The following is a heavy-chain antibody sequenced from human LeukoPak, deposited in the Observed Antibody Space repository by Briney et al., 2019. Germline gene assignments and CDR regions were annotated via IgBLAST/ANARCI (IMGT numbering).Heavy chain of an antibody. CDR1: GGSINRYY. J-gene: IGHJ4*02. V-gene: IGHV4-59*01. D-gene: IGHD3-22*01. CDR2: ISYSGST. CDR3: ARDLHYFDSSGYYLYYFDS. Sequence: SETLSLACTVSGGSINRYYWSWIRQPPGKGLEWIGYISYSGSTNYNPSLKSRVIISVDTSKNQFSLKLNSVTAADTAVYYCARDLHYFDSSGYYLYYFDSWGQGTLVTVSS.